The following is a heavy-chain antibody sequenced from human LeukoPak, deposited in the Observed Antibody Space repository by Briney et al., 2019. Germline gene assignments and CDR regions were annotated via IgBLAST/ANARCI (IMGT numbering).Heavy chain of an antibody. D-gene: IGHD2-2*01. V-gene: IGHV4-59*01. CDR2: IYYSGST. CDR3: ARVGYCSSTSCGFNP. Sequence: KPSETLSLNCTVSGGSISSYYWSWIRQPPGKGLEWIGYIYYSGSTNYNPSLKSRVTISVDTSKNQFSLKLSSVTAADTAVYCCARVGYCSSTSCGFNPWGQGTLVTVSS. CDR1: GGSISSYY. J-gene: IGHJ5*02.